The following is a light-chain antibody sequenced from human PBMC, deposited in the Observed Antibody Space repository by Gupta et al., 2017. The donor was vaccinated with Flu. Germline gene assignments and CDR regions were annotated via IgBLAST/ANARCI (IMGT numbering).Light chain of an antibody. J-gene: IGLJ3*02. V-gene: IGLV2-14*01. Sequence: SITISCTATSSEGGDYDYVSWYQQHPGQAPKLILYEVKNRPSGISDRVSGSKSGKTASLTISGLQAEDEAHYFCSSYTRIDTVVFGGGTKLTVL. CDR3: SSYTRIDTVV. CDR2: EVK. CDR1: SSEGGDYDY.